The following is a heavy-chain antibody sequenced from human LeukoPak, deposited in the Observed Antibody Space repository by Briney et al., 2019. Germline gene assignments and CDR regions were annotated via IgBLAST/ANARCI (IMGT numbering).Heavy chain of an antibody. V-gene: IGHV4-61*03. Sequence: SETLSLTCTVSGGSVSGGYYYWSWIRQPPGKALEWISYISYSGSTNYNPSLKSRVTISLDTSKNHFSLKLTSVTAADTAMYYCARVKYYGFDPWGQGTLVTVSS. J-gene: IGHJ5*02. D-gene: IGHD3-10*01. CDR3: ARVKYYGFDP. CDR2: ISYSGST. CDR1: GGSVSGGYYY.